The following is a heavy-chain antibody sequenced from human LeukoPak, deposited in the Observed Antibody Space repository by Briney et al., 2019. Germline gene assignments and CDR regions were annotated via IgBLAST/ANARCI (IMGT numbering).Heavy chain of an antibody. CDR1: GGSINNYY. J-gene: IGHJ3*02. V-gene: IGHV4-59*01. Sequence: SETLSLTCTVSGGSINNYYWSWIRQSPGKGLEWIGYISYSGSTKYNPSLQSRVSISVDTSRNQFSLKLSSVTAADTAVYYCARDGAVLTGYGAFDMWGQGTMVTVSS. D-gene: IGHD3-9*01. CDR2: ISYSGST. CDR3: ARDGAVLTGYGAFDM.